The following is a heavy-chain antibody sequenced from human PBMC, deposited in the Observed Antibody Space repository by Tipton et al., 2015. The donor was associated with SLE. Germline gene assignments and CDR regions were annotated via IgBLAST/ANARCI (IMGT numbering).Heavy chain of an antibody. Sequence: TLSLTCTVSGGSISSYYWSWIRQPPGKGLEWIGYIYYSWSTNYNPSLKSRVTISVDTSKNQFSLKLSSVTAADTAVYYCASSGYSSGWYREGYFDYWGQGTLVTVSS. D-gene: IGHD6-19*01. J-gene: IGHJ4*02. CDR1: GGSISSYY. CDR3: ASSGYSSGWYREGYFDY. V-gene: IGHV4-59*01. CDR2: IYYSWST.